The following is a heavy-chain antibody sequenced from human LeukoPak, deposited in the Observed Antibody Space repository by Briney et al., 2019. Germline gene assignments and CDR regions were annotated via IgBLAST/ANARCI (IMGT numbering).Heavy chain of an antibody. D-gene: IGHD4-17*01. CDR1: GYTFTSYG. Sequence: ASVKVSCKASGYTFTSYGISWVRQAPGQGLEWMGWISAYNGNTNYAQKLQGRVTMTTDTSTSTAYMELWSLRSDDTAVYYCARVLTWIDYGDYPLSDAFDIWGQGTMVTVSS. CDR2: ISAYNGNT. V-gene: IGHV1-18*01. J-gene: IGHJ3*02. CDR3: ARVLTWIDYGDYPLSDAFDI.